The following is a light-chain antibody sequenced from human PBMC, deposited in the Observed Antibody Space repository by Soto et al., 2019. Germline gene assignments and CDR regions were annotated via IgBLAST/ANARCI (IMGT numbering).Light chain of an antibody. Sequence: QSVLTQPASASGTPGQRVTISCSGGSSNIGINPVAWYQQLPGMAPKLLIYDNKKRPSGVPDRFFGSRSGTSASLAISGLQSEDEADYFCGAWGASLNGYVFGSGTKVTVL. V-gene: IGLV1-44*01. CDR1: SSNIGINP. CDR2: DNK. J-gene: IGLJ1*01. CDR3: GAWGASLNGYV.